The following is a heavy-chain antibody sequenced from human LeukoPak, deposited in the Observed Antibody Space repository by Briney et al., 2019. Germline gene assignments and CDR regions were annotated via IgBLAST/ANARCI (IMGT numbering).Heavy chain of an antibody. CDR2: INWNGGTT. Sequence: PGGSLRLSCAASGFTFDAYGMTWVRQAPGKGLEWVSGINWNGGTTGYADSVKGRFTIPRDNAKNSLYLQMSSLRAEDTALYHCARTRYNGSYGGADYWGQGTLVTVSS. CDR1: GFTFDAYG. CDR3: ARTRYNGSYGGADY. J-gene: IGHJ4*02. D-gene: IGHD1-26*01. V-gene: IGHV3-20*01.